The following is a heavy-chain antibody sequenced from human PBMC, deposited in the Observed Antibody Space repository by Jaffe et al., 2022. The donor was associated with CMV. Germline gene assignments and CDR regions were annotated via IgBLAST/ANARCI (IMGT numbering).Heavy chain of an antibody. CDR3: ARHLDWAFDY. Sequence: EVQLVDSGGGLVQPGGSLRLSCAASGFTFSSYWMTWIRQAPGKGLEWVANINPDGSDTYHVGSVWGRFTISRDNAKNSLYLQMNSLRADDTAVYYCARHLDWAFDYWGQGTLVTVSS. CDR1: GFTFSSYW. V-gene: IGHV3-7*03. D-gene: IGHD3-9*01. CDR2: INPDGSDT. J-gene: IGHJ4*02.